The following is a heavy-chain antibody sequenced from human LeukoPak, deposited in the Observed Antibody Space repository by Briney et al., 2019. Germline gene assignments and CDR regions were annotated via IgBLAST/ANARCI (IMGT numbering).Heavy chain of an antibody. V-gene: IGHV3-30*02. Sequence: PGGSLRLSCAASGFTFSSYAMSWVRQAPGKGLEWVAFIHFDGSTKYSGDSVQGRFTISRDNSRNILYLQMNNLGPEDTAFYYCAKDQCTRTSCDGYPGYWGQGTLVTVSS. J-gene: IGHJ4*02. D-gene: IGHD2-2*01. CDR1: GFTFSSYA. CDR3: AKDQCTRTSCDGYPGY. CDR2: IHFDGSTK.